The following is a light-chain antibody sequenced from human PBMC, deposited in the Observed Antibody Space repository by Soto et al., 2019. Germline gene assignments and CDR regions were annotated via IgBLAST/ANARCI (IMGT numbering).Light chain of an antibody. CDR3: QQRSHWPRT. V-gene: IGKV3-11*01. Sequence: EIVLTQSPATLSLSPGERATLSCRASQSVSTYLAWYQQKPGQAPRLLIYDASNRAAGISPRFSGGGSGTDFTLTISSLEPEDFAVYYCQQRSHWPRTFGGGTKVDIK. J-gene: IGKJ4*01. CDR1: QSVSTY. CDR2: DAS.